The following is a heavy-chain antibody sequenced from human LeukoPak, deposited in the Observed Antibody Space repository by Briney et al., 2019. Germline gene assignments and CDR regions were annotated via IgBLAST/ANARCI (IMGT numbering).Heavy chain of an antibody. J-gene: IGHJ4*02. V-gene: IGHV3-7*01. Sequence: GGSLRLSCAASGFTFSTYGMHWVRQAPGKGLEWVANIRQDGSEKYYVDSVKGRFTISRDNAKNSLYLQMNSLRAEDTAVYYCSFFDSRLVGVNENCWGQGTLVTVSS. CDR2: IRQDGSEK. CDR1: GFTFSTYG. D-gene: IGHD4-23*01. CDR3: SFFDSRLVGVNENC.